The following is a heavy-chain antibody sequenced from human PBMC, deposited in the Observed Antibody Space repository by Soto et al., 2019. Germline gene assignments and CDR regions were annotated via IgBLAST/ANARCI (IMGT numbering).Heavy chain of an antibody. D-gene: IGHD3-10*01. J-gene: IGHJ4*02. CDR3: ARGYGRNFDY. V-gene: IGHV4-34*01. CDR2: VNHSGSS. Sequence: QVQLQQWGAGLLKPSETLSLTCAVYGGSFSGYYWTWIRQPPGKGLEWIGEVNHSGSSNYNPSLKSRVTISVDTSKNQFSLQLSSVTAADTAVYSCARGYGRNFDYWGQGTLVTVSS. CDR1: GGSFSGYY.